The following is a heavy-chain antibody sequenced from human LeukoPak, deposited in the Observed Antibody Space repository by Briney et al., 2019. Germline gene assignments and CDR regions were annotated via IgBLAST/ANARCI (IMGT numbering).Heavy chain of an antibody. J-gene: IGHJ4*02. CDR1: GFTFTSYA. Sequence: GGSLRLSCAASGFTFTSYAMHWVRQAPGKGLEWVAVISYDGSNKYYADSVKGRFTISRDNSKNTLYLQMNSLRAEDTAVYYCARAEGATMLDYWGQGTLVTVSP. CDR2: ISYDGSNK. D-gene: IGHD5-12*01. V-gene: IGHV3-30-3*01. CDR3: ARAEGATMLDY.